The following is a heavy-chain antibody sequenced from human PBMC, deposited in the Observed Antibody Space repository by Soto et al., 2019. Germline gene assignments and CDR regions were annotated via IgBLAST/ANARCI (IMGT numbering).Heavy chain of an antibody. V-gene: IGHV1-8*01. CDR3: ARSPRLVHFDY. D-gene: IGHD6-6*01. Sequence: ASVKVSCKASGYTFTSYDINWVRQATGQGLEWMGWMNPNSGNTGYAQKFQGRATMTRNTSISTAYMELSSLRSEDTAVYYCARSPRLVHFDYWGQGTLVTVSS. CDR2: MNPNSGNT. CDR1: GYTFTSYD. J-gene: IGHJ4*02.